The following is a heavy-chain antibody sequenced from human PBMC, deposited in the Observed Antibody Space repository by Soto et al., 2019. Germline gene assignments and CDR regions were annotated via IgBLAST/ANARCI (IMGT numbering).Heavy chain of an antibody. J-gene: IGHJ6*03. V-gene: IGHV3-7*01. Sequence: EVQLVESGGGLVQPGGSLRLSCAASGFTFSRYWMSWVRRAPGKGLEWVANIKQDGSEIHYVDSVKGRFTISRDNAKNSLYLQMNSLRVEDTTVYYCVRDFHVFSATTGQYYYYMDVWGKGTTVTV. CDR1: GFTFSRYW. D-gene: IGHD2-15*01. CDR2: IKQDGSEI. CDR3: VRDFHVFSATTGQYYYYMDV.